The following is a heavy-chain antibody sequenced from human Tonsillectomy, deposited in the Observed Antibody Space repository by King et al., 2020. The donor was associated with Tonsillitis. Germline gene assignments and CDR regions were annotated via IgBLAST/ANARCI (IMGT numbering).Heavy chain of an antibody. D-gene: IGHD3-3*01. CDR2: ISSGGSYI. V-gene: IGHV3-21*01. CDR1: GFTFSSYT. CDR3: ARAEYNFWSPDTPSGAFDI. Sequence: VQLVESGGGLVAPGGSLRLSCAASGFTFSSYTMNWVRQAPGKGLEWVSSISSGGSYIYYADSVKGRFTISRDNAKNSLYLQMNSLRVEDTAVYFCARAEYNFWSPDTPSGAFDIWGQGTMVTVSS. J-gene: IGHJ3*02.